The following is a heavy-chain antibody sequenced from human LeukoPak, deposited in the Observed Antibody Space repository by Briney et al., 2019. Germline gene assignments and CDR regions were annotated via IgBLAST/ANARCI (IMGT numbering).Heavy chain of an antibody. Sequence: SETLSLTCTVSGGSISSYYWSWIRQPPGKGLEWIGYIYYSGSTNYNPSLKSRVTISVDTSKNQFSLKLSSVTAADTAVYYCARVIRLWEQYYFDYWGQGTLVTVSS. J-gene: IGHJ4*02. V-gene: IGHV4-59*01. CDR2: IYYSGST. D-gene: IGHD5-18*01. CDR3: ARVIRLWEQYYFDY. CDR1: GGSISSYY.